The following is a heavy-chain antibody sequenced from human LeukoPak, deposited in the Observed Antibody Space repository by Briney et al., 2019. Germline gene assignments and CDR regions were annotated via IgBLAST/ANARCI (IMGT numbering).Heavy chain of an antibody. J-gene: IGHJ4*02. CDR3: ARGTLMWFGAKMEYYFDS. D-gene: IGHD3-10*01. CDR1: GAYFTNYY. V-gene: IGHV4-59*01. Sequence: PSETLSLTCTVSGAYFTNYYWSFIRQPPGKGLEWIGFSSYNGNTNYNPSLKSRVTISLDMSKNQFSLRLNSVTAADAAVYCCARGTLMWFGAKMEYYFDSWGQGTPLAVSS. CDR2: SSYNGNT.